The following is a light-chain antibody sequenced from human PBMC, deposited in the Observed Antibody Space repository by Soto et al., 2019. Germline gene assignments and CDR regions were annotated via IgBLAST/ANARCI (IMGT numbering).Light chain of an antibody. Sequence: DIQMTQSPSSLSASVGDRVTITCRASQSITRFLNWYQQKPEKAPKFVIYAASSLQSGVPSRFSGSGSGTDFTLTISSLQPEDFATYYCQQNYSPPPITFGQGTRLEIK. CDR3: QQNYSPPPIT. CDR2: AAS. V-gene: IGKV1-39*01. CDR1: QSITRF. J-gene: IGKJ5*01.